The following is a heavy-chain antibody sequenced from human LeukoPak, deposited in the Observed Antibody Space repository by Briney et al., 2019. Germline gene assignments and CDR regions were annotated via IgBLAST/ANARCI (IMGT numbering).Heavy chain of an antibody. CDR1: GFTFSSYG. D-gene: IGHD6-13*01. CDR2: ISYDGSHK. V-gene: IGHV3-30*03. Sequence: PGGSLRLSCAASGFTFSSYGMHWVRQAPGKGLEWVAVISYDGSHKYYAYFVKGRFTISRDNSKNTLYLQMNSLRAEDTAVYYCTRRAAALDAFDIWGQGTMVTVSS. CDR3: TRRAAALDAFDI. J-gene: IGHJ3*02.